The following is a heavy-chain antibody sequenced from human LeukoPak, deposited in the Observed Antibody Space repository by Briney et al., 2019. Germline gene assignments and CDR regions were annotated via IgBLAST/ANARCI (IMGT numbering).Heavy chain of an antibody. Sequence: ASVKVSCKASGYTFTSYYLHWVRQAPGQGLEWMGIINPSGGSTSYAQKFQGRVTMTRDMSTSTVYMELSSLRSEDTAVYYCARGAQLVPGFDYWGQGTLVTVSS. V-gene: IGHV1-46*01. J-gene: IGHJ4*02. CDR2: INPSGGST. CDR3: ARGAQLVPGFDY. D-gene: IGHD6-13*01. CDR1: GYTFTSYY.